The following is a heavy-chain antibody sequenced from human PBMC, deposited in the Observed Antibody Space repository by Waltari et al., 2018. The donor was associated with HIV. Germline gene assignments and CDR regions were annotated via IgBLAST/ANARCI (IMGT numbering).Heavy chain of an antibody. CDR3: AKDKGGVTYIFDY. D-gene: IGHD1-1*01. CDR2: ISYDGSNK. Sequence: QVQLVESGGGVVQHGRSLRLSCAASGFTFSTYGIHRVRPAPGKGLEWVAVISYDGSNKYYADSVKGRFTISRDNSKNTLYLQMNSLRAEDTAVYYCAKDKGGVTYIFDYWGQGTLVTVSS. V-gene: IGHV3-30*18. CDR1: GFTFSTYG. J-gene: IGHJ4*02.